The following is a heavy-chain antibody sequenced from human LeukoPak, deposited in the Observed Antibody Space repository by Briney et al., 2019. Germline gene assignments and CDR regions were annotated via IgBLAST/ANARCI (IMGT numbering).Heavy chain of an antibody. D-gene: IGHD2-21*02. Sequence: GGSLRLSCAASGFTFSSYAMSWVRQAPGKGLEWVSAISGSGGSTYYADSVKGRFTISRDNAKNTLYLQMNSLRAEDTAVYYCARHGPLCGGDCYLDSWGQGTLVTVSS. V-gene: IGHV3-23*01. CDR2: ISGSGGST. CDR1: GFTFSSYA. CDR3: ARHGPLCGGDCYLDS. J-gene: IGHJ4*02.